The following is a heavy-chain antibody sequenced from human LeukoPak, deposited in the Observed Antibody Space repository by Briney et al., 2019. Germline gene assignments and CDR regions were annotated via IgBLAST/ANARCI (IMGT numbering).Heavy chain of an antibody. CDR1: GFTFSTFA. CDR3: ARAGYGAGNYYYYGMDV. CDR2: IWYDGSDK. D-gene: IGHD5-12*01. V-gene: IGHV3-33*01. J-gene: IGHJ6*02. Sequence: GGSLRLSCAASGFTFSTFAMHWVRQAPSKGLEWVAVIWYDGSDKYYADSVKGRFTISRDNSKNTLYLQMNSLRAEDTAVYYCARAGYGAGNYYYYGMDVWGQGTAVTVSS.